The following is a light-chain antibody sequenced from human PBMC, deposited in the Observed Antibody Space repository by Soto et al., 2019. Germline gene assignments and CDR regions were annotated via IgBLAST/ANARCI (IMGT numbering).Light chain of an antibody. CDR1: SSDVGGYNY. V-gene: IGLV2-14*01. CDR3: SSYTSSSTLV. Sequence: QSVLTQPASVSGSPGQSITISCTGTSSDVGGYNYVSWYQQHPGKAPKLMIYDVSNRPSGVSNRFSGSKSGNTASLTISGLQAEYEADYYCSSYTSSSTLVFGTRTNVTVL. J-gene: IGLJ1*01. CDR2: DVS.